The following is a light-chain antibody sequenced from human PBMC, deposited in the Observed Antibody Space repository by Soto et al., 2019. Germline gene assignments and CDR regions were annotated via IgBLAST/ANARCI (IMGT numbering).Light chain of an antibody. V-gene: IGKV3-20*01. Sequence: EIVLTQSPATLSLAPGERATFSRRASQSVSKSLAWYQQKPGQAPRLLIYGASNRATGIPDRFSGSGSGTDFTLTISRLEPEDFAVYYCQQYGSSGTFGQGTKVDIK. J-gene: IGKJ1*01. CDR3: QQYGSSGT. CDR1: QSVSKS. CDR2: GAS.